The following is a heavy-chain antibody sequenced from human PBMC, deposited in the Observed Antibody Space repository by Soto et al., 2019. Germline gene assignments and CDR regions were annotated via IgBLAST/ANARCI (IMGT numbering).Heavy chain of an antibody. CDR3: ARDAAYYDDSSGFDAFDI. CDR1: GFNFSSYD. J-gene: IGHJ3*02. D-gene: IGHD3-22*01. Sequence: PGGSLRLSCAASGFNFSSYDMNWVRQAPGKGLEWVSYISSSGSTIYYADSVKGRFTISRDNAKNSLYLQMNSLRAEDTAVYYCARDAAYYDDSSGFDAFDIWGQGTVVTVSS. V-gene: IGHV3-48*03. CDR2: ISSSGSTI.